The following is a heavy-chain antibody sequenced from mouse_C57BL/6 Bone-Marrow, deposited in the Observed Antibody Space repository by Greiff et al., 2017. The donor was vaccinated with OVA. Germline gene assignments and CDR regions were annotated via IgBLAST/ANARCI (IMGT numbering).Heavy chain of an antibody. Sequence: VQLQQSGPVLVKPGASVKMSCKASGYTFTDYYMNWVKQSHGKSLEWIGVINPYNGGTSYNQKFKGKATLTVDKSSSTAYMELNSLTSEDSAVYYCARPIYDGYRYFDVWGTGTTVTVSS. J-gene: IGHJ1*03. CDR3: ARPIYDGYRYFDV. CDR1: GYTFTDYY. CDR2: INPYNGGT. D-gene: IGHD2-3*01. V-gene: IGHV1-19*01.